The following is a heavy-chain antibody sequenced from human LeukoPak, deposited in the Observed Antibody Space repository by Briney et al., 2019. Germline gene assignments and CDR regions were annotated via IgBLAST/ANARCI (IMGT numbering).Heavy chain of an antibody. V-gene: IGHV3-30*18. J-gene: IGHJ6*02. Sequence: GGSLRLSCAASGFTFSSYGMHWVRQAPGKGLEWVAVISYDGSNKYYADSVKGRFTISRDNSKNTLYLQMNSLRAEDTAVYYCAKAAGYCSSTNPCYYYYGMDVWGQGTTVTVSS. CDR2: ISYDGSNK. CDR1: GFTFSSYG. CDR3: AKAAGYCSSTNPCYYYYGMDV. D-gene: IGHD2-2*01.